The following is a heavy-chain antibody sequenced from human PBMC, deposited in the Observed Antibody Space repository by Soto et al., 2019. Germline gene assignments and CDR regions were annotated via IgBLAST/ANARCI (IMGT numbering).Heavy chain of an antibody. D-gene: IGHD3-16*01. J-gene: IGHJ6*03. Sequence: EVQLVESGGGLVQPGRSLRLSCAASGLTFDQYTMHWVRQAPGKGLEWVSSITWHSGTIGYADSVKGRFTISRDNAKNSLYLQMNSLRGEDTALYYCAKEMITFGDFNYYYMDVWGKGTTVTVSS. CDR1: GLTFDQYT. CDR2: ITWHSGTI. CDR3: AKEMITFGDFNYYYMDV. V-gene: IGHV3-9*01.